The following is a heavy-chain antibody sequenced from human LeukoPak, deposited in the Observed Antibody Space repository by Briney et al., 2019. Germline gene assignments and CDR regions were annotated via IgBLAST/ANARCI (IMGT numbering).Heavy chain of an antibody. CDR3: ARVRSGYYFDY. CDR2: VSYDGNNK. Sequence: GSSLRLSCAASRFSFSSYAMHWVRQAPGKGLEWVAVVSYDGNNKYYADSVKGRFTISRDNSKNTLYLQMNSLRDEDTAVYYCARVRSGYYFDYWGQGTLVTVSS. CDR1: RFSFSSYA. J-gene: IGHJ4*02. V-gene: IGHV3-30-3*01. D-gene: IGHD3-3*01.